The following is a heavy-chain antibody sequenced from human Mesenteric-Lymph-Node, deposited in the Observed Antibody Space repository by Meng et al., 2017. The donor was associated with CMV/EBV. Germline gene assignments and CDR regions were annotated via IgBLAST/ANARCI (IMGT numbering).Heavy chain of an antibody. CDR3: TRDLYGSGGDWFDP. J-gene: IGHJ5*02. CDR2: IGGSTRSYI. V-gene: IGHV3-21*01. D-gene: IGHD3-10*01. CDR1: GFTFSDYD. Sequence: SGFTFSDYDMNWVRQAPGKGLEWVSSIGGSTRSYIFYADSVKGRFTISRDNAKNSLYLQMTSLRAEDTAMYYCTRDLYGSGGDWFDPWGQGSLVTVSS.